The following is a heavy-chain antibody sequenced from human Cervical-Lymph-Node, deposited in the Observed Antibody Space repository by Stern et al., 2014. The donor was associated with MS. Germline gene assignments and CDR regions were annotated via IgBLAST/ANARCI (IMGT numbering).Heavy chain of an antibody. CDR3: ASAYYDTSGSDY. CDR1: GLTFSSYG. J-gene: IGHJ4*02. CDR2: ISYDGSRK. Sequence: VQLVESGGGVVQPGRSLRLSCAVSGLTFSSYGMHWVRQAPGKGLEWVALISYDGSRKSYADSVKGRFTISRDNSKNTLYLQMNSLRVEDTAVYYCASAYYDTSGSDYWGQGALVTVS. V-gene: IGHV3-30*03. D-gene: IGHD3-22*01.